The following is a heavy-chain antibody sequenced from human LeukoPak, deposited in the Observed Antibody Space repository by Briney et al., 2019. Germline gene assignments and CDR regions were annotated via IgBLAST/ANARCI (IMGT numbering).Heavy chain of an antibody. D-gene: IGHD1-26*01. CDR2: ISLDGQT. J-gene: IGHJ4*02. CDR3: SRESGPFCHFGY. CDR1: GGSISGTNW. Sequence: SETLSLTCGVSGGSISGTNWWSWVRQPPGQGLEWIGEISLDGQTNYNPTLNGRVTMSLDKSSNQLSLHLTSVTAADTATYYCSRESGPFCHFGYWGQGTLVIVSS. V-gene: IGHV4/OR15-8*02.